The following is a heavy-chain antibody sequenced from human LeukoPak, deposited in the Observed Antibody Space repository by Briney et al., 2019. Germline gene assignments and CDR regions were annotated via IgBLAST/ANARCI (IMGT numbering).Heavy chain of an antibody. J-gene: IGHJ4*02. CDR3: AKDRPTWPIDY. D-gene: IGHD2-15*01. V-gene: IGHV3-53*01. CDR2: IYSGGST. CDR1: GFTVSSNY. Sequence: GGSLRLSCAASGFTVSSNYMSWVRQAPGKGLEWVSVIYSGGSTYYADSVKGRFTISRDNSKNTLYLQMNSLRAEDTAVYYCAKDRPTWPIDYWGQGTLVTVSS.